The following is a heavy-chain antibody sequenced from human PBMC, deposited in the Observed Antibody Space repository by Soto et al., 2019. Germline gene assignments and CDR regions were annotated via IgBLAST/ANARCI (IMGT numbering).Heavy chain of an antibody. V-gene: IGHV3-7*01. Sequence: GGSLRLSCAASGCNFSSYWMSWVRQAPGKGLEWVANIKQDGSEKYYVDSVKGRFTISRDNAKNSLYLQMNSLRAEDTAVYYCARSFGVVIMLYYYYYMDVWGKGTTVTVSS. D-gene: IGHD3-3*01. J-gene: IGHJ6*03. CDR3: ARSFGVVIMLYYYYYMDV. CDR1: GCNFSSYW. CDR2: IKQDGSEK.